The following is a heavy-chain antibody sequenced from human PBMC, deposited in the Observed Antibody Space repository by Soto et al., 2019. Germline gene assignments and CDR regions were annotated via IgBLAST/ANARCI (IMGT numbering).Heavy chain of an antibody. D-gene: IGHD6-6*01. CDR1: GFTFSSYG. V-gene: IGHV3-33*01. Sequence: QVQLVESGGGVVQPGRSLRLSCAASGFTFSSYGMHWVRQAPGKGLEWVSVIWYDGSNKYYADSVKGLFTISRDNSKNTLYLQMNSLRAEDTAVYYCARGGTSSSSGWFDPWGQGTLVTVSS. J-gene: IGHJ5*02. CDR3: ARGGTSSSSGWFDP. CDR2: IWYDGSNK.